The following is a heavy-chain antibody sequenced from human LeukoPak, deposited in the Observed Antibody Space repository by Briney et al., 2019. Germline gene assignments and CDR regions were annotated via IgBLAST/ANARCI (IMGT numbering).Heavy chain of an antibody. D-gene: IGHD4-11*01. V-gene: IGHV3-33*06. J-gene: IGHJ4*02. Sequence: GGSLRLSRATSGFTFSHYGMHWVRQAPGKGLEWVVVIWNDGTDKYYGDSVKGRFTISRDNSKNTVYLQMNSLRVEDTAVYYCAKDAQRGFDFSNSLESWGQGTLVTVSS. CDR3: AKDAQRGFDFSNSLES. CDR2: IWNDGTDK. CDR1: GFTFSHYG.